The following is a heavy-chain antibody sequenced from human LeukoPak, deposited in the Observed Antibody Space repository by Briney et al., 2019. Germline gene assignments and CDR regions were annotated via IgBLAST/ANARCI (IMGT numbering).Heavy chain of an antibody. CDR2: ISANGGET. V-gene: IGHV3-23*01. D-gene: IGHD6-19*01. J-gene: IGHJ6*02. CDR1: GFTFSIYA. CDR3: ARVDSSGWLIYGMDV. Sequence: GGSLRLSCAASGFTFSIYAMNWVRQAPGKGLEWVSSISANGGETHYADSVKGRFTISRDNSKNTLYLQMNSLRTADTAVYFCARVDSSGWLIYGMDVWGQGTTVTVSS.